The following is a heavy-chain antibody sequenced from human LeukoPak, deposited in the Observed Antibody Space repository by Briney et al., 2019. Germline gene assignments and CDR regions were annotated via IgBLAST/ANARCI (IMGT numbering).Heavy chain of an antibody. CDR1: GYTFTSYY. Sequence: ASVKVSCKASGYTFTSYYIHWVRQAPGQGLEWMGIINPSGGSTSYAQKFQDRITMTRDTSTSIVYMNLSSLRSEDTAVYYCARGGSSLPFDYWGQGTLVTVSS. CDR3: ARGGSSLPFDY. V-gene: IGHV1-46*01. D-gene: IGHD2-15*01. J-gene: IGHJ4*02. CDR2: INPSGGST.